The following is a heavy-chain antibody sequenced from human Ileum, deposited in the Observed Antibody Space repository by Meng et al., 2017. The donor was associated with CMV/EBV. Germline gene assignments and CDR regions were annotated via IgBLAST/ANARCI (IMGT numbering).Heavy chain of an antibody. CDR1: GFTFSKYA. CDR2: TSAIGGGT. Sequence: ASGFTFSKYAMTWVRQSPGKGVEWVSATSAIGGGTYYADSVKGRFTISRDNSKNTMYLQMNSLRVEDTAVYYCAKDGSTSWNSESDSWGQGTLVTVSS. CDR3: AKDGSTSWNSESDS. J-gene: IGHJ4*02. V-gene: IGHV3-23*01. D-gene: IGHD6-13*01.